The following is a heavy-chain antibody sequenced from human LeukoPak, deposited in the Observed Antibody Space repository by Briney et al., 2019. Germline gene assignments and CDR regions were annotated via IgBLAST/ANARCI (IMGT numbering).Heavy chain of an antibody. Sequence: SETQSLTCTVSGGSISSSSYYWGWIRQPPGKGLEWIGSIYYSGSTYYNPSLKSRVTISVDTSKNQFSLKLSSVTAADTAVYYCATWKGGYYFDFWGQGTLVTVSS. CDR1: GGSISSSSYY. V-gene: IGHV4-39*07. CDR3: ATWKGGYYFDF. J-gene: IGHJ4*02. D-gene: IGHD1-1*01. CDR2: IYYSGST.